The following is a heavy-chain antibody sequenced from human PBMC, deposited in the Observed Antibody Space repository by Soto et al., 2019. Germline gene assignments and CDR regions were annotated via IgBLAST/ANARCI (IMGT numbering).Heavy chain of an antibody. CDR2: IIPIFGTA. J-gene: IGHJ4*02. V-gene: IGHV1-69*13. Sequence: SVKVSCKASGGTFSSYAISWVRQAPGQGLEWMGGIIPIFGTANYAQKFQGRVTITADESTSTAYMELSSLRSEDTAVYYCARKRSRKYRDRLDYWSRGSLVTVSS. D-gene: IGHD6-6*01. CDR3: ARKRSRKYRDRLDY. CDR1: GGTFSSYA.